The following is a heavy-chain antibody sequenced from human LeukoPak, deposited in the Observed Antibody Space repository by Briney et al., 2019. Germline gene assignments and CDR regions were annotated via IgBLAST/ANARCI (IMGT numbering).Heavy chain of an antibody. CDR2: ISGGGETT. CDR1: GFTLNNYA. V-gene: IGHV3-23*01. CDR3: ARDYADYVGYFFFDY. J-gene: IGHJ4*02. D-gene: IGHD4-17*01. Sequence: PGGSLRLSCAASGFTLNNYAMNCVRQAPGKGLEWVSSISGGGETTYYADSAKGRFTISRDNSQNTLYLQMNSLRAEDTAVYYCARDYADYVGYFFFDYWGQGTLVTVSS.